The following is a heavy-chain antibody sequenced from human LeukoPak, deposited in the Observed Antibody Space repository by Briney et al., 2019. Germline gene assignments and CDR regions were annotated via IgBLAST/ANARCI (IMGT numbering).Heavy chain of an antibody. CDR1: GGAFSSYA. D-gene: IGHD3-22*01. Sequence: SVKVSCKASGGAFSSYAISWVRQAPGQGLEWMGGIIPIFGTANYAQKFQGRVTITTDESPSTAYMELSSLRSEDTAVYYCARDPDSSGYYGDHDAFDIWGQGTMVTVSS. V-gene: IGHV1-69*05. J-gene: IGHJ3*02. CDR2: IIPIFGTA. CDR3: ARDPDSSGYYGDHDAFDI.